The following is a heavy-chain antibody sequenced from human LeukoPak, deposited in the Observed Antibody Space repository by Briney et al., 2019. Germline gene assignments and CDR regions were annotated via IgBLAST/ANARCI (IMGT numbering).Heavy chain of an antibody. Sequence: PSETLSLTCTVSGGSISSSSYYWGWIRQPPGQGLEWIGSIYYSGSTYYNPSPKSRVTISVDTSKNQFSLKLSSVTAADTAVYYCARAGDYYGSGSYYILFDYWGQGTLVTVSS. CDR1: GGSISSSSYY. V-gene: IGHV4-39*07. J-gene: IGHJ4*02. D-gene: IGHD3-10*01. CDR2: IYYSGST. CDR3: ARAGDYYGSGSYYILFDY.